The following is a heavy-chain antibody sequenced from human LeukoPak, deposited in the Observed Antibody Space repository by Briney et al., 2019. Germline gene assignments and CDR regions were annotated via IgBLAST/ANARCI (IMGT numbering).Heavy chain of an antibody. D-gene: IGHD6-19*01. CDR1: GFTFSKYW. Sequence: GGSLRLSCAASGFTFSKYWMLWVRQAPGMGLESVSRINTDGTVTTYADSVKGRFTVSRDNADNTMFLQMNSVRDEDTAVYYCATKQWLAPPPDSWGQGTPVTVSS. CDR2: INTDGTVT. J-gene: IGHJ4*02. CDR3: ATKQWLAPPPDS. V-gene: IGHV3-74*01.